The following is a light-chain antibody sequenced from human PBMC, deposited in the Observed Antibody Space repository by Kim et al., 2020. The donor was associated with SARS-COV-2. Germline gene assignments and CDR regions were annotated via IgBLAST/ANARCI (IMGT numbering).Light chain of an antibody. V-gene: IGLV3-19*01. CDR1: SLRSYY. CDR2: GKN. J-gene: IGLJ2*01. Sequence: SSELTQDPAVSVALGQTVRITCQGDSLRSYYATWYQQKPGQAPILVIYGKNNRPSGIPDRISGSSSGNTASLTITGTQAGGEADYYCNSRDSNDNVVFGG. CDR3: NSRDSNDNVV.